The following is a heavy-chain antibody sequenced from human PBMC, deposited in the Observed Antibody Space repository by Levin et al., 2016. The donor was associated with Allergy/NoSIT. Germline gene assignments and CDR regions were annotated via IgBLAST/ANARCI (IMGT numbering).Heavy chain of an antibody. D-gene: IGHD6-6*01. V-gene: IGHV3-30-3*01. CDR2: ISYDGSNK. CDR3: AREPASPGHEGYFDY. J-gene: IGHJ4*02. CDR1: GFTFSSYA. Sequence: GESLKISCAASGFTFSSYAMHWVRQAPGKGLEWVAVISYDGSNKYYADSVKGRFTISRDNSKNTLYLQMNSLRAEDTAVYYCAREPASPGHEGYFDYWGQGTLVTVSS.